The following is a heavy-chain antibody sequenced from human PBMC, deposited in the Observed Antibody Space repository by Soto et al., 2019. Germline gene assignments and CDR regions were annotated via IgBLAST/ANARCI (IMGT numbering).Heavy chain of an antibody. CDR1: GFTFRDYG. CDR3: ASQAFDY. CDR2: IWHDGSKK. V-gene: IGHV3-33*01. Sequence: GGSLRLSCAASGFTFRDYGMQWVRQAPGKGLEWLAFIWHDGSKKYYADSLKGRFTISRDNSKNTMYLQMSSPRVEDTAVYYCASQAFDYWGQGTLVTVSS. J-gene: IGHJ4*02.